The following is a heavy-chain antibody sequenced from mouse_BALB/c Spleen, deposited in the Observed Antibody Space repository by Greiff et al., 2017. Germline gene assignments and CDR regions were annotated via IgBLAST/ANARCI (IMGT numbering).Heavy chain of an antibody. CDR2: INSNGGST. D-gene: IGHD2-3*01. V-gene: IGHV5-6-2*01. J-gene: IGHJ4*01. CDR1: GFTFSSYY. Sequence: EVQLVESGGGLVKLGGSLKLSCAASGFTFSSYYMSWVRQTPEKRLELVAAINSNGGSTYYPDTVQGRFTISRDNAKNTLYLQMSSLKSEDTALYYCARMDGYYDAMDYWGQGTTVTVSS. CDR3: ARMDGYYDAMDY.